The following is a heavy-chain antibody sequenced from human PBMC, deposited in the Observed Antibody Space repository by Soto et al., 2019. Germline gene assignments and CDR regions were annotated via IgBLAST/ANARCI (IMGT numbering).Heavy chain of an antibody. Sequence: SETLSLTCAVYGGSFTGFYWTWVRQPPGTGPEWIGEISHSGTTNFNPSLKSRVTLSVDRLRNQFSLTLTSVTAADTAVYYCARGLYSTNAFDVWGQGTMVTVSS. V-gene: IGHV4-34*01. CDR2: ISHSGTT. J-gene: IGHJ3*01. D-gene: IGHD1-26*01. CDR1: GGSFTGFY. CDR3: ARGLYSTNAFDV.